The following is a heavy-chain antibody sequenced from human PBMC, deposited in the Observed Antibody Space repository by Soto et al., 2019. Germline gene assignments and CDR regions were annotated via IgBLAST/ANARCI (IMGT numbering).Heavy chain of an antibody. V-gene: IGHV4-31*03. J-gene: IGHJ6*02. CDR2: IYYSGST. CDR3: ARDSHGFPYSYGIDV. Sequence: PSETLSLTCTVSGGSISSGGYYWSWIRQHPGKGLEWIGYIYYSGSTYYNPSLKSRVTISVDTSKNQFSLKLSSVTAADTAVYYCARDSHGFPYSYGIDVWGQGTTVTVSS. D-gene: IGHD3-3*01. CDR1: GGSISSGGYY.